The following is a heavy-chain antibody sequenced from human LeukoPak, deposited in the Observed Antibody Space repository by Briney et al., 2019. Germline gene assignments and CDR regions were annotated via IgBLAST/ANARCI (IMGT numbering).Heavy chain of an antibody. CDR2: ISYDGSNK. V-gene: IGHV3-30*18. Sequence: GGSLRLSCAASGFTFSSYGIHWVRQAPGKGLEWVAVISYDGSNKYYADSAKGRFTISRDISKNTLYLQMNSLRGEDTAVSYCAKEQAYSSSWYSFDSWGQGTLVTVSS. CDR1: GFTFSSYG. D-gene: IGHD6-13*01. J-gene: IGHJ4*02. CDR3: AKEQAYSSSWYSFDS.